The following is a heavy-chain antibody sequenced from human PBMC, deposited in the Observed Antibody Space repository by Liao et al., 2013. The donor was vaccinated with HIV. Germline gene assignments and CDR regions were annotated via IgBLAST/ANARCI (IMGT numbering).Heavy chain of an antibody. Sequence: QVQLQESGPGLVKPSETLSLTCTVSGDSLSGDFWGWIRQPPGKGLEWIGHISDSGFTNNNPSLKSRVTISIDTSKNQFSLELTSVTAADTAIYYCARDLSYASTSYWYFDLWGRGTLVTVSS. J-gene: IGHJ2*01. CDR2: ISDSGFT. V-gene: IGHV4-59*12. CDR1: GDSLSGDF. CDR3: ARDLSYASTSYWYFDL. D-gene: IGHD1-26*01.